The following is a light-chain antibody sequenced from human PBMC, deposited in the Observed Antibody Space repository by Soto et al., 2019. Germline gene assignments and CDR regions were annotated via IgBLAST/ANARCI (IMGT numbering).Light chain of an antibody. CDR3: QQYKNWPPWT. V-gene: IGKV3-15*01. CDR2: ATS. CDR1: QSVSSN. Sequence: EIVWTQSPGTRSLSPWEGATVSCRASQSVSSNLAWYQQKPCQAHRLLIYATSSRATGVPTRFSGSGSGTDFTLTISSLQSEDFAVYYCQQYKNWPPWTFGQGTKVDIK. J-gene: IGKJ1*01.